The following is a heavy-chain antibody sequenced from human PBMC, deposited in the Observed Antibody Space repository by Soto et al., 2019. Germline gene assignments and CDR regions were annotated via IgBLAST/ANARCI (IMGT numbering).Heavy chain of an antibody. CDR1: GDSVSSNSAA. J-gene: IGHJ6*03. CDR3: AGTTSHYWYYMDV. CDR2: TYYRSRWYN. V-gene: IGHV6-1*01. Sequence: PSQTLSLTCAISGDSVSSNSAAWNWIRQSPSRGLEWLGRTYYRSRWYNDYAVSVRSRITVNPDTSKNQFSLQLTSVTPEDTAVYYCAGTTSHYWYYMDVWGNGTTVTVSS. D-gene: IGHD1-7*01.